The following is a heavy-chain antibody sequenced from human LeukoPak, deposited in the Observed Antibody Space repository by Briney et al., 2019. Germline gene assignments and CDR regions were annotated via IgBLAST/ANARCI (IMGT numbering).Heavy chain of an antibody. CDR2: ISSSSSYI. V-gene: IGHV3-21*01. CDR3: ARDLSGVTGYTYGRGIDY. Sequence: GGSLRLSCAASGFTFTSYSMNWVRQAPGKGLEWVSSISSSSSYIYYADSVKGRFTISRDNAKTSLYLQMNSLRAEDTAVYYCARDLSGVTGYTYGRGIDYWGQGTLVTVSS. CDR1: GFTFTSYS. J-gene: IGHJ4*02. D-gene: IGHD5-18*01.